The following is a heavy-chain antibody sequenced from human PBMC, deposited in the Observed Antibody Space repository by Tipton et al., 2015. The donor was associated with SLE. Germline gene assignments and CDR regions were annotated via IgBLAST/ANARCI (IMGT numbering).Heavy chain of an antibody. J-gene: IGHJ4*02. CDR3: ARGGQLAGFDY. Sequence: TLSLTCSVSGAYIRTGVYYWAWIRQPAGKSLEWVGRIYTTGSTNYNPSLKSRVTISVDTSKNQFSLVLNSVTVADTAVYYCARGGQLAGFDYWGQGTLVTVSS. D-gene: IGHD6-13*01. V-gene: IGHV4-61*02. CDR1: GAYIRTGVYY. CDR2: IYTTGST.